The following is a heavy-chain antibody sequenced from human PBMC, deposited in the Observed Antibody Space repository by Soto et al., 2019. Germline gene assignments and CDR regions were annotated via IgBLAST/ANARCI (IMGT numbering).Heavy chain of an antibody. CDR1: GFTFSSYG. CDR3: AKGALYCSGGSCYSWDYYYYGMDV. CDR2: ISYDGSNK. Sequence: PGGSLRLSCAASGFTFSSYGMHWVRQAPGKGLEWVAVISYDGSNKYYADSVKGRFTISRDNSKNTLYLQMNSLRAEDTAVYYCAKGALYCSGGSCYSWDYYYYGMDVWGQGTTVTVSS. V-gene: IGHV3-30*18. D-gene: IGHD2-15*01. J-gene: IGHJ6*02.